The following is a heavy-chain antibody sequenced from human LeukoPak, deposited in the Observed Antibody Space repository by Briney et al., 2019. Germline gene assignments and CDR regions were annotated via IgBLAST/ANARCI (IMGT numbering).Heavy chain of an antibody. CDR1: GFTFKNFW. CDR2: INSDGSGT. Sequence: GGSLRLSCAASGFTFKNFWMHWVRQAPGKGLVWVSRINSDGSGTSYADSVKGRLTISRDNAKNTLYLQMTSLRVEDTAVYYCASGFPVAAADWHFDLWGRGTLVTVSS. D-gene: IGHD2-21*01. CDR3: ASGFPVAAADWHFDL. V-gene: IGHV3-74*01. J-gene: IGHJ2*01.